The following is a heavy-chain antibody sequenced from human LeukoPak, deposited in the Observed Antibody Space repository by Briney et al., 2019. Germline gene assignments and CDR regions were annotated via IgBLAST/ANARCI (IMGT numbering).Heavy chain of an antibody. CDR1: GYTFTTYY. CDR3: ARDRGAMVRGAPPGDY. V-gene: IGHV1-46*01. D-gene: IGHD3-10*01. CDR2: INPSGGSA. J-gene: IGHJ4*02. Sequence: ASVKVSCKTSGYTFTTYYMHWVRQAPGQGLEWMGIINPSGGSAYYAQTFQGRVTMTRDTSTNTVYMELSSLRSADTAFYYCARDRGAMVRGAPPGDYWGQGTLVTVPS.